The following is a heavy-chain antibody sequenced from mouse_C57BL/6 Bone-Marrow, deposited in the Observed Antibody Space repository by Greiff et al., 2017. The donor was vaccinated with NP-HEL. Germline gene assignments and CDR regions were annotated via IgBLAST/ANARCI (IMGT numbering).Heavy chain of an antibody. CDR2: IHPNSGST. CDR1: GYTFTSYW. Sequence: VKLVESGAELVKPGASVKLSCKASGYTFTSYWMHWVKQRPGQGLEWIGMIHPNSGSTNYNEKFKSKATLTVDKSSSTAYMQLSSLTSEDSAVYYCARNCYAMDYWGQGTSVTVSS. CDR3: ARNCYAMDY. D-gene: IGHD4-1*01. V-gene: IGHV1-64*01. J-gene: IGHJ4*01.